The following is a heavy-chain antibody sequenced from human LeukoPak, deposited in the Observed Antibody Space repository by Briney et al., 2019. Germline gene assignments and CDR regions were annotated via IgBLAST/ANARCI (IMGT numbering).Heavy chain of an antibody. CDR3: ARVRQNDFWSGYYYDY. CDR1: GGTFSSYA. D-gene: IGHD3-3*01. V-gene: IGHV1-69*13. CDR2: IIPIFGTA. Sequence: ASVKVSCKASGGTFSSYAISWVRQAPGQGLEWMGGIIPIFGTANYAQKFQGRVTITADESTSTAYMELSSLRSEDTAVHHCARVRQNDFWSGYYYDYWGQGTLVTVAS. J-gene: IGHJ4*02.